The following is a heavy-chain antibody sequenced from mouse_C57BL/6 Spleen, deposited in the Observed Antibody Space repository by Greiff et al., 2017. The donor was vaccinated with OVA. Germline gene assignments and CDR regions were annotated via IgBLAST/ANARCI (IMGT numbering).Heavy chain of an antibody. J-gene: IGHJ2*01. D-gene: IGHD1-1*01. CDR2: IRNKANNHAT. CDR3: TRLGYYYGNFDY. V-gene: IGHV6-6*01. Sequence: EVKVVESGGGLVQPGGSMKLSCAASGFTFSDAWMDWVRQSPEKGLEWVAEIRNKANNHATYYAESVKGRFTISRDDSKSSVYLQMNSLRAEDTGIYYCTRLGYYYGNFDYWGQGTTLTVSS. CDR1: GFTFSDAW.